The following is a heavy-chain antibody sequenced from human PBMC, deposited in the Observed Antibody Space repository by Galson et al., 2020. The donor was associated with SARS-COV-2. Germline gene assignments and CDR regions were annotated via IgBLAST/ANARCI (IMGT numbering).Heavy chain of an antibody. CDR3: AKEGSHYDFVWGGDRFGP. D-gene: IGHD3-16*01. CDR1: GFTFSSYG. Sequence: SFAASGFTFSSYGMHWVRQAPGKGLERVAVITYDGHNKYYADSVQGRFTLSRDNSKNTLYLQMNSLRAEDTVVYYCAKEGSHYDFVWGGDRFGPWGQVTVVIGSS. J-gene: IGHJ5*02. CDR2: ITYDGHNK. V-gene: IGHV3-30*18.